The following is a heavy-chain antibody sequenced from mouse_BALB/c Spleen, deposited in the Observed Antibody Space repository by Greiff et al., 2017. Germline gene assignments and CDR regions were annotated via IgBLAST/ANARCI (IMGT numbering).Heavy chain of an antibody. V-gene: IGHV1-87*01. CDR2: IYPGDGDT. CDR3: ARWLYAMDY. J-gene: IGHJ4*01. Sequence: LQESGAELARPGASVKLSCKASGYTFTSYWMQWVKQRPGQGLEWIGAIYPGDGDTRYTQKFKGKATLTADKSSSTAYMQLSSLASEDSAVYYCARWLYAMDYWGQGTSVTVSS. CDR1: GYTFTSYW. D-gene: IGHD2-3*01.